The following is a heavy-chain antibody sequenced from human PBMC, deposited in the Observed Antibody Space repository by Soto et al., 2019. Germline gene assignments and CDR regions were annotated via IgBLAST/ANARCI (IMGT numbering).Heavy chain of an antibody. CDR3: ARRGRGYSYGYDYYYGMDV. D-gene: IGHD5-18*01. CDR1: GYSFTSYW. J-gene: IGHJ6*02. CDR2: IYPGDSDT. V-gene: IGHV5-51*01. Sequence: LKISCKGSGYSFTSYWIGWVRQMPGKGLEWMGIIYPGDSDTRYSPSFQGQVTISADKSISTAYLQWSSLKASDTAMYYCARRGRGYSYGYDYYYGMDVWGQGTTVTVSS.